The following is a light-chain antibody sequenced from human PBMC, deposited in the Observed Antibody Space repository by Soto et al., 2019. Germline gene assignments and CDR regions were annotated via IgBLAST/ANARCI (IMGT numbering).Light chain of an antibody. CDR1: SSDVGGYNY. J-gene: IGLJ1*01. CDR2: EVS. Sequence: QSALTQPPSASGSHGQSVTISCTGTSSDVGGYNYVSWYQQHPGKAPKLMIYEVSKRPSGVPDRFSGSKSGNTASLTVSGHQAEDEADYYCSSYAGSTFYFFGTGTKLTVL. CDR3: SSYAGSTFYF. V-gene: IGLV2-8*01.